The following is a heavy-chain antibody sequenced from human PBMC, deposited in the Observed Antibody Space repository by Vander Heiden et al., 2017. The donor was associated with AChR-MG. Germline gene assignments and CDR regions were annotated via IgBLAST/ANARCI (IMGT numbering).Heavy chain of an antibody. D-gene: IGHD6-19*01. V-gene: IGHV3-30*02. J-gene: IGHJ4*02. CDR1: GFTSSSYD. CDR3: AKRIAVAGEDY. Sequence: QVQLVESGGGGVQPGGSLRLPVATSGFTSSSYDSHWVRQVPGRGLGLVAFIRYDGSTKYYAESVKGRSTISRDNSKNTLYLQRNSLRTEDTAVYYCAKRIAVAGEDYWGQGTLVTVSS. CDR2: IRYDGSTK.